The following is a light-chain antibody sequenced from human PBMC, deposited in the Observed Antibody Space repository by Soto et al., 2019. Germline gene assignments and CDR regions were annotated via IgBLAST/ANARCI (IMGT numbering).Light chain of an antibody. CDR3: SSYTSSSTLV. J-gene: IGLJ1*01. V-gene: IGLV2-14*01. CDR2: EVS. CDR1: SSDVGGYNY. Sequence: QSALTQPASVSGSPGQSITISCTGTSSDVGGYNYVSWYQQHPGKAPKLMIYEVSNRPSGVSNRFSGSNSGNTASLTISGLQAEDEDDYYCSSYTSSSTLVFGTGTKLTVL.